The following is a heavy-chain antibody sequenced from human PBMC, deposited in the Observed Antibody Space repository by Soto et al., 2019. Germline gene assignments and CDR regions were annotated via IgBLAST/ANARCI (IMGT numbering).Heavy chain of an antibody. CDR1: GFTFSSYG. D-gene: IGHD2-15*01. J-gene: IGHJ4*02. Sequence: QVQLVESGGGVVQPGRSLRLSCAASGFTFSSYGMHWVRQAPGKGLEWVAVIWYDGSNKYYADSVKGRFTISRDNSKNTLYLQMNRLRAEDTAVYYCGRDYLVIPHRVIDYWGQGTLVTVSS. CDR2: IWYDGSNK. CDR3: GRDYLVIPHRVIDY. V-gene: IGHV3-33*01.